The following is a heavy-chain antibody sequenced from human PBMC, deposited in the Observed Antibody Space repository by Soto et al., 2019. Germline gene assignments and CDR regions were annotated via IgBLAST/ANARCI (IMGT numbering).Heavy chain of an antibody. CDR3: ASPGRGWGALHY. V-gene: IGHV4-59*08. Sequence: QVQLQESGPGLVKPSETLSLTCTVSNDSISTYYWTWIRQPPGTGLEWIGFIYYSGSTNYNPSLQRRVTISVDTSKNQFSRKMNSVTAADTAVYYCASPGRGWGALHYWGQGTLVTVSS. CDR2: IYYSGST. J-gene: IGHJ4*02. CDR1: NDSISTYY. D-gene: IGHD6-19*01.